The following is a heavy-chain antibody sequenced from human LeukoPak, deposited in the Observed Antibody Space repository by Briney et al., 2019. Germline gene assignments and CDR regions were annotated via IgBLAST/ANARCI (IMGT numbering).Heavy chain of an antibody. Sequence: PGGSLRLSCAASGFTLNIYWMTWVRQAPGKGLEWVANINPDGSVKNYVDSVKGRFTISRDNSKNTLYLQMNSLRAEDTAVYYCATTPVITMVRGVIMHDAFDIWGQGTMVTVSS. CDR3: ATTPVITMVRGVIMHDAFDI. D-gene: IGHD3-10*01. CDR1: GFTLNIYW. J-gene: IGHJ3*02. CDR2: INPDGSVK. V-gene: IGHV3-7*03.